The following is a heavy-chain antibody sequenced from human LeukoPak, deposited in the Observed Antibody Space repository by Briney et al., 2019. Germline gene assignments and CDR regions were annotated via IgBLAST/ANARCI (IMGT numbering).Heavy chain of an antibody. CDR1: DGSIINSNW. Sequence: SETLSLTCAVSDGSIINSNWWSWVRQPPGKGLEWIGEIDHSGSTSYNPSLKSRVTMSVDRSQNQFSLRLSTVTAADTAVYYCARAMDRFDPWGQGTLVTVSS. V-gene: IGHV4-4*02. D-gene: IGHD3/OR15-3a*01. CDR3: ARAMDRFDP. J-gene: IGHJ5*02. CDR2: IDHSGST.